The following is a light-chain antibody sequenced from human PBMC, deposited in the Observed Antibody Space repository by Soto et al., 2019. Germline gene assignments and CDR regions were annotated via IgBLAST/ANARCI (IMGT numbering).Light chain of an antibody. CDR2: DVS. J-gene: IGLJ1*01. CDR3: SSYTSSSLDV. Sequence: QSALTQPASVSGSPGQSITISCTGTSSDVGGYNYVSWYQQHPGKAPKLMIYDVSNRPSGVSNRCSGSKSGNTASLTISGLQAEDAADYYCSSYTSSSLDVFGTGTKVTVL. V-gene: IGLV2-14*01. CDR1: SSDVGGYNY.